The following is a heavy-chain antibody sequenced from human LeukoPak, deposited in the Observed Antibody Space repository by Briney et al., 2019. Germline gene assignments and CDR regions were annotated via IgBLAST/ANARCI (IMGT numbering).Heavy chain of an antibody. CDR3: ARDPSSLLLPGWFDP. Sequence: ASVRVSCKASGYIFTSYDISWVRQATGQGLEWMGWMNPNSGLTVYAQKFQGRVTITRNTSISTAYMELSSLRSEDTAVYYCARDPSSLLLPGWFDPWGQGTLVTVSS. CDR2: MNPNSGLT. CDR1: GYIFTSYD. V-gene: IGHV1-8*03. D-gene: IGHD2-15*01. J-gene: IGHJ5*02.